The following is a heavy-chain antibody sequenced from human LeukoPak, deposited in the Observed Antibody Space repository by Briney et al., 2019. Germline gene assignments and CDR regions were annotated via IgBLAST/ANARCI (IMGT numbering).Heavy chain of an antibody. J-gene: IGHJ6*03. CDR2: ISGSGGST. Sequence: GGSLRLSCAASGFTFSSYAMSWVRQAPGKGLEWVSAISGSGGSTYYADSVKGRFTISRDNSKNTLYLQMNSLRAEDTAVYYCAKGTPYYDFWSGPYMDVWGKGTTVTVSS. D-gene: IGHD3-3*01. V-gene: IGHV3-23*01. CDR3: AKGTPYYDFWSGPYMDV. CDR1: GFTFSSYA.